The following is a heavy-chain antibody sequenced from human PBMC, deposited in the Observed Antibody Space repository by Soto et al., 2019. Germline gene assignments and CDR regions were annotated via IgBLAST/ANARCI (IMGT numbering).Heavy chain of an antibody. V-gene: IGHV4-30-4*01. D-gene: IGHD3-16*01. CDR2: IYYSGST. CDR3: ARASPGGDGYNHGWFDP. J-gene: IGHJ5*02. CDR1: GGSIISGDYY. Sequence: SETLSLTCTVSGGSIISGDYYCSWIRQPPGKGLEWIGYIYYSGSTYYNPSLKSRVSISVDASKNQFSLKLSSVTAADTALYYCARASPGGDGYNHGWFDPWGQGTLVTVSS.